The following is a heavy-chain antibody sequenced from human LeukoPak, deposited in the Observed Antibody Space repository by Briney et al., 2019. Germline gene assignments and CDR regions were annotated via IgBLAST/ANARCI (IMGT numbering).Heavy chain of an antibody. Sequence: GGSLRLSCAASGFTFSSYGMHWVRQAPGKGLEWVAVISYDGSNRYYADSVKGRFTISRDTSKNTLYLQMNSLRAEDTAVYYCARDFQYCTNDVCGYWGQGTLVTVSS. CDR2: ISYDGSNR. CDR3: ARDFQYCTNDVCGY. D-gene: IGHD2-8*01. J-gene: IGHJ4*02. V-gene: IGHV3-30*03. CDR1: GFTFSSYG.